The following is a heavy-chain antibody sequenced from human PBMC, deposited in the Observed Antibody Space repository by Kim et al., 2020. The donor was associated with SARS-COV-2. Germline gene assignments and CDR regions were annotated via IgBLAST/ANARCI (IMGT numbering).Heavy chain of an antibody. Sequence: VKGRITISQDNGKNSLYLQMNSLRAEDTAVYYCARSCSGGSCYNYWYFDLWGRGTLVTVSS. V-gene: IGHV3-7*04. D-gene: IGHD2-15*01. CDR3: ARSCSGGSCYNYWYFDL. J-gene: IGHJ2*01.